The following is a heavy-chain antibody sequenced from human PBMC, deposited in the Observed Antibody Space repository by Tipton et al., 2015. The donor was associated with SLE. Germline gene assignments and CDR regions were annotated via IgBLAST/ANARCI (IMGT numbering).Heavy chain of an antibody. CDR2: LYDAAYT. CDR1: ADNVSKHY. D-gene: IGHD3-16*02. J-gene: IGHJ3*01. CDR3: ARGIKLGGIVAPYVFDL. Sequence: GSLRLSCSVSADNVSKHYMSWVRQAPGKALEWVSTLYDAAYTQYGASVKGRSAVSRDDSTNTVFLQLDSLTADDTAVYYCARGIKLGGIVAPYVFDLWGQGTMVTVS. V-gene: IGHV3-53*01.